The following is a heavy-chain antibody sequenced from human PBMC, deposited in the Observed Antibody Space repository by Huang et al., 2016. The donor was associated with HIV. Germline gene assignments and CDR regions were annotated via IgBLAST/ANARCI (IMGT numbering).Heavy chain of an antibody. CDR2: ISDDGSNK. V-gene: IGHV3-30-3*01. CDR1: RFTFRNYA. CDR3: ARDLWLRDLYYYYYMDV. Sequence: QVQLVESGGGVVQPGRSLRLSCAASRFTFRNYAMHWVRQATGKGLEWVAVISDDGSNKYYADSVKGRFTISRDNSKNTLYLQMNSLRVEDTAVYYCARDLWLRDLYYYYYMDVWGKGTTVTVSS. J-gene: IGHJ6*03. D-gene: IGHD5-12*01.